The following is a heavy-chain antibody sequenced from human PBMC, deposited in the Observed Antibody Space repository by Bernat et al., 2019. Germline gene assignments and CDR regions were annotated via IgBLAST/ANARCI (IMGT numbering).Heavy chain of an antibody. J-gene: IGHJ3*02. D-gene: IGHD6-13*01. CDR2: TRYDGSNK. V-gene: IGHV3-30*02. CDR1: GFVFSNFG. CDR3: ARVAAAGTNAFDI. Sequence: QVQLVESGGGVVQPGESLRLSCAASGFVFSNFGMHWVRQAPGKGLEWVTFTRYDGSNKYYADSVKGRFTISRDNSKNTLYLQMNSLRAEDTAVYYCARVAAAGTNAFDIWGQGTMVTVSS.